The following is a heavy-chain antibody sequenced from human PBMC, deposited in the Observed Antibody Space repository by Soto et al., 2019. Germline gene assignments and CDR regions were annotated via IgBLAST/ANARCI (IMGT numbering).Heavy chain of an antibody. CDR2: INSDGSDT. Sequence: PGWSRRLSCGASGFTFSSYNMHWVRQAPGKGLVWVSRINSDGSDTGYADSVKGRFTISRDNAKKTLYLHMSSLRGEDTAIYYCARFSGPYDYWGQGTPVTVSS. CDR1: GFTFSSYN. V-gene: IGHV3-74*01. J-gene: IGHJ4*02. CDR3: ARFSGPYDY. D-gene: IGHD5-12*01.